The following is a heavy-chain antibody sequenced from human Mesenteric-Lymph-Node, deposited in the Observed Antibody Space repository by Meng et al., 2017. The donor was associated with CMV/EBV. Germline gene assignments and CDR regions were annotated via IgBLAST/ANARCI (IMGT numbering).Heavy chain of an antibody. CDR1: GGSISTYY. Sequence: SETLSLTCTVSGGSISTYYWSWIRQPPGKGLEWIGFVFYSGSTKYNPSLKSRVTISIDTSKNQFSLILRSVTAADTAVYYCARAPEGATGLGAFDIWGQGAMVTVSS. D-gene: IGHD1-1*01. CDR2: VFYSGST. CDR3: ARAPEGATGLGAFDI. J-gene: IGHJ3*02. V-gene: IGHV4-59*01.